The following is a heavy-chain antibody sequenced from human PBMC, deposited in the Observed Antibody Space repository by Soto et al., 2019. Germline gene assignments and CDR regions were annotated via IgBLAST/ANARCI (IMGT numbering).Heavy chain of an antibody. Sequence: PSETLSLTCTVSGGSISSGGYYWSWIRQHPGKGLEWIGYIYYSGSTYYNPSLKSRVTISVDTSKNQFSLKLSSVTAADTAVYYCARARYIVVVPAAMLPDWFDPWSQGTLVTVSS. CDR2: IYYSGST. V-gene: IGHV4-31*03. CDR3: ARARYIVVVPAAMLPDWFDP. CDR1: GGSISSGGYY. J-gene: IGHJ5*02. D-gene: IGHD2-2*01.